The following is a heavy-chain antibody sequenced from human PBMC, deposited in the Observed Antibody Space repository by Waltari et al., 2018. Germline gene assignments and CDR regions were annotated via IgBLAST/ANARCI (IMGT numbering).Heavy chain of an antibody. CDR2: IYTSGST. CDR1: GGSISSGSYY. CDR3: ASTHLYSSGWYYFDY. Sequence: QVQLQESGPGLVKPSQTLSLTCTVSGGSISSGSYYWSWIRQPAGKGLEWIGYIYTSGSTNYNPSLKCRVTISVDTSKNQFSLKLSSVTAADTAVYYCASTHLYSSGWYYFDYWGQGTLVTVSS. J-gene: IGHJ4*02. V-gene: IGHV4-61*09. D-gene: IGHD6-19*01.